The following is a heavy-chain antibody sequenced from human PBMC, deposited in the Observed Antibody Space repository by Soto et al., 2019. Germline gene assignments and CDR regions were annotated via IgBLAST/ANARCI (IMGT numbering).Heavy chain of an antibody. Sequence: PSETLSLTCSVSGDSISSVDYFWAWIRQPPGQALEYIGYIYKSATTYYNPSFESRVAISLDTSKSQFSLNVTSVTAADTAVYFCARGRYCITGRCLPNWFDSWGQGTMVTVYS. D-gene: IGHD1-20*01. V-gene: IGHV4-30-4*01. CDR1: GDSISSVDYF. CDR3: ARGRYCITGRCLPNWFDS. CDR2: IYKSATT. J-gene: IGHJ5*01.